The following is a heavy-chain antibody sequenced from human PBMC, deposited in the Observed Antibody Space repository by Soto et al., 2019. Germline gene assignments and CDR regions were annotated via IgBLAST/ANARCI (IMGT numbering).Heavy chain of an antibody. J-gene: IGHJ6*02. CDR2: IIPNFGAP. V-gene: IGHV1-69*01. CDR3: ATPARDFYGPFYQPSGLDV. Sequence: QVQLVQSGPEVKKTGSSMKVSCKASGGPFRGYGLNWVRQAPGPGLEWIGGIIPNFGAPNYAQKFQGRVSITADEVTTTIYMELKGLRSEDTAVYYCATPARDFYGPFYQPSGLDVWGQGTRLTVSS. CDR1: GGPFRGYG. D-gene: IGHD3-16*01.